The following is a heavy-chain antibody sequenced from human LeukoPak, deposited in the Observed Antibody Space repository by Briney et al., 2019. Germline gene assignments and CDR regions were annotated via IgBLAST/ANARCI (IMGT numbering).Heavy chain of an antibody. V-gene: IGHV3-33*08. J-gene: IGHJ4*02. Sequence: GRSLRLSCLASGFDFSSYAMHWVRQAPGKGLEWVAVIWYDGSNKYYADSVKGRFTISRDNSKNTLYLQMNSLRAEDTAVYYCARETSLDYWGQGTLVAVSS. CDR1: GFDFSSYA. CDR2: IWYDGSNK. D-gene: IGHD4-11*01. CDR3: ARETSLDY.